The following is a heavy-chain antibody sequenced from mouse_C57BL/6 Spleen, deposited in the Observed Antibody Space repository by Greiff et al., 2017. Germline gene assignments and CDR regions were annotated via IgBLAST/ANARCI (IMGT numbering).Heavy chain of an antibody. V-gene: IGHV1-76*01. D-gene: IGHD2-4*01. CDR3: AREDYDGGYYAMDY. CDR1: GYTFTDYY. Sequence: VQLQQSGAELVRPGASVKLSCKASGYTFTDYYINWVKQRPGQGLEWIARIYPGSGNTYYNEKFKGKATLNAEKSSSTVYMQLSSLTSEDSAVYFCAREDYDGGYYAMDYWGQGTSVTVSS. J-gene: IGHJ4*01. CDR2: IYPGSGNT.